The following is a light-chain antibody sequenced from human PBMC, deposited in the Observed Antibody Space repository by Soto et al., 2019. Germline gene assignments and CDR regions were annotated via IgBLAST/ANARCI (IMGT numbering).Light chain of an antibody. CDR3: AARDDSLNGHV. V-gene: IGLV1-44*01. J-gene: IGLJ1*01. Sequence: QSALTQPPSASGTPGQRVTISCSGGSSNIGTNAVNWYQQLPGTAPKLLIYNNNQRPSGVPDRFSGSKSGTSASLAISGLQSEDEADYYCAARDDSLNGHVFGTGTKVTVL. CDR2: NNN. CDR1: SSNIGTNA.